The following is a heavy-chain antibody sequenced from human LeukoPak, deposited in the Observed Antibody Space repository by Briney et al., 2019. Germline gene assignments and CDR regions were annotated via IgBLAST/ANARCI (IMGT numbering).Heavy chain of an antibody. CDR2: IYYSGRI. D-gene: IGHD3-22*01. J-gene: IGHJ5*02. Sequence: SETLSLTCTVSGGSISGSYYWGWIRQPPGKGLEWIGSIYYSGRIYYNASLKSRVTISVDTSKNQFSLKLSSVTAADTAVYYCARATYYYDSSGYYLNWFDPWGQGTLVTVSS. CDR3: ARATYYYDSSGYYLNWFDP. V-gene: IGHV4-39*07. CDR1: GGSISGSYY.